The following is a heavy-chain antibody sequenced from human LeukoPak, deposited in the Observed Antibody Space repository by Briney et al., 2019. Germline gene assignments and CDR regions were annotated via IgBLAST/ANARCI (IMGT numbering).Heavy chain of an antibody. V-gene: IGHV4-4*03. CDR2: IYHSGST. CDR3: ARELAAAGYRKFDY. CDR1: GGSISSSNW. J-gene: IGHJ4*02. Sequence: PETLSLTCAVSGGSISSSNWWSWVRQPPGKGLEWIGEIYHSGSTNYNPSLKSRVTISVDKSKNQFSLKLSSVTAADTAVYYCARELAAAGYRKFDYWGQGTLVTVSS. D-gene: IGHD6-13*01.